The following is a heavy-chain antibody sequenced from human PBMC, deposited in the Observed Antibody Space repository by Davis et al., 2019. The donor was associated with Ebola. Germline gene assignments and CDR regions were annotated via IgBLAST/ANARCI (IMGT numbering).Heavy chain of an antibody. V-gene: IGHV4-34*01. D-gene: IGHD2-2*03. J-gene: IGHJ5*02. CDR1: GAPFSGYY. CDR3: ASVRGAGILGYRRLDP. Sequence: MPSEPLSSTFALLGAPFSGYYWSRIPPPPGMGLELIGEINHSGSTNYNPSLKSRVTISVDTSKHQFSLMLSSVTAADTAVSYCASVRGAGILGYRRLDPWGQGTLVTFSS. CDR2: INHSGST.